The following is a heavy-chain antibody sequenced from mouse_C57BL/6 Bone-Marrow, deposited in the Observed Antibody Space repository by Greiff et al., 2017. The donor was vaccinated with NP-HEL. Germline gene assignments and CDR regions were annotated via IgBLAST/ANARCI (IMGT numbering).Heavy chain of an antibody. CDR1: GYTFTSYG. D-gene: IGHD3-2*02. Sequence: QVQLKQSGAELARPGASVKLSCKASGYTFTSYGISWVKQRTGQGLEWIGEIYPRSGNTYYNEKFKGKATLTADKSSSTAYMELRSLTSEDSAVYFCARWEVAQASFSWFAYWGQGTLVTVSA. CDR3: ARWEVAQASFSWFAY. J-gene: IGHJ3*01. V-gene: IGHV1-81*01. CDR2: IYPRSGNT.